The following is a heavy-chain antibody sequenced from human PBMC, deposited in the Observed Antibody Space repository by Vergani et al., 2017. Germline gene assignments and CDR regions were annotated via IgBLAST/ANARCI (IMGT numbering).Heavy chain of an antibody. CDR1: GFTFRSYG. V-gene: IGHV3-30*18. CDR2: ISYDGSNK. CDR3: AKDYEHIVVVIATQPDY. Sequence: QVQLVESGGGVVQPGRSLRLSCAASGFTFRSYGMHWVRQAPGKGLEWVAVISYDGSNKYYADSVKGRFTISRDNSKNTLYLQMNSLRAEDTAVYYCAKDYEHIVVVIATQPDYWGQGTLVTV. J-gene: IGHJ4*02. D-gene: IGHD2-21*01.